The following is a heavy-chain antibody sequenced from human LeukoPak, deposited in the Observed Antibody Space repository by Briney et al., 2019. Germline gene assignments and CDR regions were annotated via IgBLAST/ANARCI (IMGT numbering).Heavy chain of an antibody. CDR1: GVSISSSNSF. Sequence: SETLSLTCSVCGVSISSSNSFWRWIRQPPGKGVVWIGSIYYSGNTYYNASLKSQVCTSIDTSKTQCSLRLTSVTAADTAVYYCARHAGSGLFILPGGQGTLVTVSS. CDR2: IYYSGNT. J-gene: IGHJ4*02. V-gene: IGHV4-39*01. D-gene: IGHD3/OR15-3a*01. CDR3: ARHAGSGLFILP.